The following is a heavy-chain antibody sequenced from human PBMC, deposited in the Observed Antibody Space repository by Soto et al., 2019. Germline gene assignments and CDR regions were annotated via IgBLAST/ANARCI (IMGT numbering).Heavy chain of an antibody. CDR1: RYTLTSYG. D-gene: IGHD1-1*01. CDR3: ARDMERRSYWFDP. J-gene: IGHJ5*02. V-gene: IGHV1-18*01. CDR2: ISAYNGNT. Sequence: ASVKVSCQASRYTLTSYGIRSVRHVPGQGLEWMGWISAYNGNTNYAQKLQGRVTMTTDTSTSTAYMELRSLRSDDTAVYYCARDMERRSYWFDPWGQGTLVTVSS.